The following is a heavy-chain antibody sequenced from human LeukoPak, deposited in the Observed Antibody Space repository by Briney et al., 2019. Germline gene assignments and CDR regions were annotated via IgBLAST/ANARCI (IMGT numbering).Heavy chain of an antibody. CDR2: IYPGDSDT. D-gene: IGHD5-24*01. V-gene: IGHV5-51*01. CDR1: GYSFTNSW. Sequence: GESLKISCKGAGYSFTNSWIGWVRQMPGKGLEWMGIIYPGDSDTRYSPSFQGQVTISADKSISTAYLQWSSLKASDTAMYYCARRRDGYNYHFDYWGQGTLVTVS. CDR3: ARRRDGYNYHFDY. J-gene: IGHJ4*02.